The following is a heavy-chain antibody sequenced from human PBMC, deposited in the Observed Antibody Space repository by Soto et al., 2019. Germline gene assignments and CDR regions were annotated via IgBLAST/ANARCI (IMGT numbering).Heavy chain of an antibody. Sequence: VQLLQSGGEVRKPGASVKVSCKTSGYTFTNYAINWVRQAPGQGLQWMGWISAYSGDTKYAQRFQDRLTVTTDPPTTTASMELRSLRSDDTAVHYCARDGRAFSIFGETMDVWGQGTTVTVSS. V-gene: IGHV1-18*01. D-gene: IGHD3-3*01. CDR1: GYTFTNYA. CDR3: ARDGRAFSIFGETMDV. J-gene: IGHJ6*02. CDR2: ISAYSGDT.